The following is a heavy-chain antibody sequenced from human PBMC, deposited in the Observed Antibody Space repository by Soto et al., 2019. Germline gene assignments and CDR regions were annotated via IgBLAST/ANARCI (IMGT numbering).Heavy chain of an antibody. V-gene: IGHV3-7*01. J-gene: IGHJ6*03. D-gene: IGHD3-3*02. CDR2: IKQDGSEK. CDR1: GFTFSSYW. Sequence: EVQLVESGGGLVQPGGSLRLSCAASGFTFSSYWMSWVRQAPGKGLEWVANIKQDGSEKYYVDSVKGRFTISRDNGKKSLYLQMNSLRAEDTAVYYCARDHLPTDYYYYRDVWGKGTTVTVSS. CDR3: ARDHLPTDYYYYRDV.